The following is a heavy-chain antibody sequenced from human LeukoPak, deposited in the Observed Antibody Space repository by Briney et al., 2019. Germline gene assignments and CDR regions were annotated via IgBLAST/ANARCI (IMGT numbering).Heavy chain of an antibody. CDR1: GHPISSGYY. J-gene: IGHJ3*02. CDR3: ARYRNCGSDCYDAFDI. CDR2: IYHRGST. D-gene: IGHD2-21*02. Sequence: PSETLSLTCTVSGHPISSGYYWGWIRQPPGKGLEWIGGIYHRGSTYYNPSLKSRVTISVDTSKNQFSLKLNSVTAADTAVYYCARYRNCGSDCYDAFDIWGQGTMVTVSS. V-gene: IGHV4-38-2*02.